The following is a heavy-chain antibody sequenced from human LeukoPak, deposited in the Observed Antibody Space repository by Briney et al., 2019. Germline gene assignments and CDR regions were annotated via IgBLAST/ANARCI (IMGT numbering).Heavy chain of an antibody. J-gene: IGHJ4*02. CDR2: IRYDGSNK. CDR3: ATVGQTYYDFWSGYYPDY. D-gene: IGHD3-3*01. Sequence: GGSLRLSCAASGFTFSSYGMHWVRQAPGKGLEWVAFIRYDGSNKYYADSVKGRFTISRDNSKNTLYLQMNSLRAEDTAVYYCATVGQTYYDFWSGYYPDYWGQGTLVTVSS. CDR1: GFTFSSYG. V-gene: IGHV3-30*02.